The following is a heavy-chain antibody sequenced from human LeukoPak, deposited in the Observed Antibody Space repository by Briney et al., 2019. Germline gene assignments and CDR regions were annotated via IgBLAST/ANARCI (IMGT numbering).Heavy chain of an antibody. CDR1: GGSISSYY. D-gene: IGHD6-13*01. V-gene: IGHV4-59*08. Sequence: PSETLSLTCTVSGGSISSYYWSWIRQPPGKGLEWIGYIYYSGSTNYNPSLKSRVTISVDTSKNQFSLKLSSVTAADTAVYYCARHIAAAGPLYYYYGMDVWGQGTRSPSP. CDR2: IYYSGST. CDR3: ARHIAAAGPLYYYYGMDV. J-gene: IGHJ6*02.